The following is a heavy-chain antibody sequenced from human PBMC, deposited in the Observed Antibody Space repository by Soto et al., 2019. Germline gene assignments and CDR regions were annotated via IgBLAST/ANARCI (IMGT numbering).Heavy chain of an antibody. CDR1: GYTFTSYG. Sequence: ASVKVSCKASGYTFTSYGISWVRQAPGQGLEWMGWISAYNGNTNYAQKLQGRVTMTTDTSTSTAYMELRSLRSDDTAVYYCAREGTYYDFWSGSNYYYYYYMDVWGKGTTVTVSS. D-gene: IGHD3-3*01. J-gene: IGHJ6*03. CDR3: AREGTYYDFWSGSNYYYYYYMDV. V-gene: IGHV1-18*01. CDR2: ISAYNGNT.